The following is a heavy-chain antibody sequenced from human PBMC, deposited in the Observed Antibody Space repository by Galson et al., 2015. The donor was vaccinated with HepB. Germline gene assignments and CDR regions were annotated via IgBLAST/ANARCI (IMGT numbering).Heavy chain of an antibody. J-gene: IGHJ4*02. V-gene: IGHV4-4*07. Sequence: TLSLTCTVSGGSISSYYWSWIRQPAGKGLEWIGRIYTSGSTNYNPSLKSRVTMTTDTSTSTAYMELRSLRSDDTAVYYCARVGEWELPGYWGQGTLVTVSS. D-gene: IGHD1-26*01. CDR3: ARVGEWELPGY. CDR1: GGSISSYY. CDR2: IYTSGST.